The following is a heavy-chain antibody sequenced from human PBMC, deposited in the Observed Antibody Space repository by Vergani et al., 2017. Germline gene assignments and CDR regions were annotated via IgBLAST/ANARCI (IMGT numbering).Heavy chain of an antibody. CDR1: GGSISSSSYY. J-gene: IGHJ4*02. CDR3: ARGRAAKGYCSSTSCYRGLEKDLDY. D-gene: IGHD2-2*02. V-gene: IGHV4-39*01. Sequence: QLQLQESGPGLVKPSETLSLTCTVSGGSISSSSYYWGWIRQPPGKGLEWIGSIYYSGSTYYNPSLKSRVTISVDTSKNQFSLKLSSVTAADTAVYYCARGRAAKGYCSSTSCYRGLEKDLDYWGQGTLVTVSS. CDR2: IYYSGST.